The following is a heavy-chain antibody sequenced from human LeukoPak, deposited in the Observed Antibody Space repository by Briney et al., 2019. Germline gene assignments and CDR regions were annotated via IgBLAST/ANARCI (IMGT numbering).Heavy chain of an antibody. CDR2: VYYTGST. CDR1: GDSVTSGTFY. J-gene: IGHJ5*02. CDR3: ARHSGSGSLSRPFDP. D-gene: IGHD3-10*01. Sequence: HPSETLSLPCTVSGDSVTSGTFYWAWLRQPPGKGLEWIATVYYTGSTYYNPSLKSRVTISMDTSKNQFSLDLRSVVAPDTAVYYCARHSGSGSLSRPFDPWGQGTLVTVSS. V-gene: IGHV4-39*01.